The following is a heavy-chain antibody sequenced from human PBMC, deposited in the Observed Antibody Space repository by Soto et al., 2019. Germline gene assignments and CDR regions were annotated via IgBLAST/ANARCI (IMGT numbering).Heavy chain of an antibody. V-gene: IGHV4-31*03. CDR3: ARDYGSGSRYYYYYGMDV. CDR1: GGSIDSSDFY. CDR2: IYYRGST. Sequence: SETLSLTCSVSGGSIDSSDFYWVWVRQPPGEGLEWIGYIYYRGSTYYNPSLKSRVTISVDTSKNQFSLKLSSVTAADTAVYYCARDYGSGSRYYYYYGMDVWGQGTTVTVSS. D-gene: IGHD3-10*01. J-gene: IGHJ6*02.